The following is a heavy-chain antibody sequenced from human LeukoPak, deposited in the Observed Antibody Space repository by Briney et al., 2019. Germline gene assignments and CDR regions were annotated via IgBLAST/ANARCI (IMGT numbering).Heavy chain of an antibody. CDR3: TTVPRIAVAGYYYYYGMDV. V-gene: IGHV3-15*01. Sequence: SGGSLRLSCAASGFTFSNAWMSWVRQAPGKGLEWVGRIKSKTDGGTTDNAAPVKVRFTISRDDSKNTLYLQMNSLKTEDTAVYYCTTVPRIAVAGYYYYYGMDVWGQGTTVTVSS. CDR1: GFTFSNAW. J-gene: IGHJ6*02. D-gene: IGHD6-19*01. CDR2: IKSKTDGGTT.